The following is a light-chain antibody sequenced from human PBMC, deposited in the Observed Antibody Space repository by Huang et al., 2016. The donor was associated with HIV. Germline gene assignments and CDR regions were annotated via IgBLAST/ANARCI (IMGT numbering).Light chain of an antibody. CDR2: GAS. Sequence: DIQMTQSPSSLSASVGDRVTITCQASQDITNYLNWYQQIPGKAPKLLIYGASILQTWVPSRFSGRGSCKHFTFTITSLQPEDIATYYCQQYDSLPRTFGGGTKV. CDR3: QQYDSLPRT. V-gene: IGKV1-33*01. CDR1: QDITNY. J-gene: IGKJ4*01.